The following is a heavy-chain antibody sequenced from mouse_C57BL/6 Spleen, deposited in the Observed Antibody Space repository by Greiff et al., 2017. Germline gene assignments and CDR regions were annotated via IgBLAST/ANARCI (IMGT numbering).Heavy chain of an antibody. CDR2: IYPGDGDT. V-gene: IGHV1-82*01. D-gene: IGHD1-1*01. Sequence: VKLQQSVPERGQPGSSAPISCKASGYAFRSSWMNWVTQRPGKGLEWIGRIYPGDGDTNYNGKFKGKATLTADKSSSTAYMQLSSLTSEDSAVYFCASCDYHACHMDRWGERTSATVSP. CDR3: ASCDYHACHMDR. CDR1: GYAFRSSW. J-gene: IGHJ4*01.